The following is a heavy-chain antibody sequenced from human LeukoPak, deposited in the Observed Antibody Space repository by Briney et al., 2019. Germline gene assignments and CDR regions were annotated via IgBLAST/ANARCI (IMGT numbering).Heavy chain of an antibody. J-gene: IGHJ6*03. CDR1: GGSISSGSYY. CDR3: ASFGLQRYYYYYYMDV. D-gene: IGHD5-24*01. CDR2: INHSGST. V-gene: IGHV4-39*07. Sequence: SQTLSLTCTVSGGSISSGSYYWSWIRQPPGKGLEWIGEINHSGSTNYNPSLKSRVTISVDTSKNQFSLKLSSVTAADTAVYYCASFGLQRYYYYYYMDVWGKGTTVTVSS.